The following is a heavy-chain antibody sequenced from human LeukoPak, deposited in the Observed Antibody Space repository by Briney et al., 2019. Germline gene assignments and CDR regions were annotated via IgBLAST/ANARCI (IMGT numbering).Heavy chain of an antibody. Sequence: GASVKVSCKASGGTFSSYVISWVRQATGQGLEWMGWMNPNSGNTGYAQKFQGRVTITRNTSISTAYMELSSLRSEDTAVYYCARGVSGYNYYYYYYMDVWGKGTTVTVSS. V-gene: IGHV1-8*01. D-gene: IGHD3-3*01. J-gene: IGHJ6*03. CDR1: GGTFSSYV. CDR2: MNPNSGNT. CDR3: ARGVSGYNYYYYYYMDV.